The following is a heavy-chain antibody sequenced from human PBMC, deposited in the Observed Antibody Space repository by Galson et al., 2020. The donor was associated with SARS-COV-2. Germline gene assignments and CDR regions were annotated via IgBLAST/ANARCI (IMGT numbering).Heavy chain of an antibody. Sequence: SETLSLTCTVSGGSISSGSYYWSWIRQPAGKGLEWIGRIYTSGSTNYNPSLKSRVTISVDTSKNQFSLKLSSVTAADTAVYYCAREPSGMSGYEYYFDYWGQGTLVTVSS. V-gene: IGHV4-61*02. D-gene: IGHD5-12*01. CDR1: GGSISSGSYY. J-gene: IGHJ4*02. CDR3: AREPSGMSGYEYYFDY. CDR2: IYTSGST.